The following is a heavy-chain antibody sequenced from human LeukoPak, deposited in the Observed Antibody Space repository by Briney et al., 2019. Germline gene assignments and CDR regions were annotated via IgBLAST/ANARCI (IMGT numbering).Heavy chain of an antibody. V-gene: IGHV3-66*01. D-gene: IGHD5-24*01. CDR1: GVTVSNIY. CDR2: ISDGGTT. CDR3: AGAPETGH. Sequence: PGGSLRVSCAASGVTVSNIYMTWVRQAPGKGLACVSVISDGGTTFYVDSVKGRFTISRDNTKNMLYLQMSDVRAEDTAVYYCAGAPETGHWGQGTLVTVSS. J-gene: IGHJ4*02.